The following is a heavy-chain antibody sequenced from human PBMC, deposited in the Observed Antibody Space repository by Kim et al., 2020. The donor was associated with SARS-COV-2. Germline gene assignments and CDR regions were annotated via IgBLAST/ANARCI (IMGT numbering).Heavy chain of an antibody. V-gene: IGHV1-18*01. D-gene: IGHD3-9*01. J-gene: IGHJ4*02. CDR2: ISAYNGNT. Sequence: ASVKVSCKASGYTFTSYGISWVRQAPGQGLEWMGWISAYNGNTNYAQKLQGRVTMTTDTSTSTAYMELRSLRSDDTAVYYCARDLVGGFDVLRYFDWLFPFDYWGQGTLVTVSS. CDR1: GYTFTSYG. CDR3: ARDLVGGFDVLRYFDWLFPFDY.